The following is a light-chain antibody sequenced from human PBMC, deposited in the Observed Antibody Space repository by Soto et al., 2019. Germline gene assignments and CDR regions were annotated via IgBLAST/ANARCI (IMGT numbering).Light chain of an antibody. J-gene: IGKJ3*01. V-gene: IGKV3-15*01. CDR2: GAS. Sequence: EIVMTQSPATLSVSPGESATLSCRASQSVSSNLAWYQQKPGQAPRLLIYGASNRATGIPARFSGSGSGTEFTLTISSLQSEDFAFYYWQQYNNWPPLTFGPGTKVD. CDR3: QQYNNWPPLT. CDR1: QSVSSN.